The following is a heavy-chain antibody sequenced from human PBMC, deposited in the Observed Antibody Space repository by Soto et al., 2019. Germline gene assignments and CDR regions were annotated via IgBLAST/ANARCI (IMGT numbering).Heavy chain of an antibody. CDR2: IYYSGST. CDR3: ARQEGYCSGGSCYSLVENWFDP. CDR1: GGSISSSSYY. Sequence: PSETLSLTCTVSGGSISSSSYYWGWIRQPPGKGLEWIGSIYYSGSTYYNPSLKSRVTISVDTSKNQFSLKLSSVTAADTAVYYCARQEGYCSGGSCYSLVENWFDPWGQGTLVTVSS. J-gene: IGHJ5*02. V-gene: IGHV4-39*01. D-gene: IGHD2-15*01.